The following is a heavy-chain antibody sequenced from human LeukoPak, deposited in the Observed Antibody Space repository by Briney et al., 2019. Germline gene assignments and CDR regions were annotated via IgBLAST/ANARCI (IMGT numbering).Heavy chain of an antibody. CDR2: ISGSGGST. D-gene: IGHD3-22*01. V-gene: IGHV3-23*01. CDR3: AKDSSYYDSSGYSSY. CDR1: GFTFSSYA. Sequence: GGSLRLSCAASGFTFSSYAMSWVRQAPGKGLEWVSAISGSGGSTYYADSVKGGFTISRDNSKNTLYLQINSLRAEDTAVYYCAKDSSYYDSSGYSSYWGQGTLVTVSS. J-gene: IGHJ4*02.